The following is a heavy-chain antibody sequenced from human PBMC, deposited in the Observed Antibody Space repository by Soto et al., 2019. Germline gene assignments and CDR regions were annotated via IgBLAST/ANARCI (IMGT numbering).Heavy chain of an antibody. CDR1: GGTFRNYA. Sequence: QVQLVQSGAEVKKPGSSVKVSCEASGGTFRNYAISWVRQAPGQGLEWMGGFIPVFGTANYAQNFEGRLKISADESTTTADMEQISLRSDDTSVYCCGREIYCIGTICYGGYYSCYGMDVWGLGTTVTVPS. J-gene: IGHJ6*01. CDR3: GREIYCIGTICYGGYYSCYGMDV. CDR2: FIPVFGTA. D-gene: IGHD2-2*01. V-gene: IGHV1-69*01.